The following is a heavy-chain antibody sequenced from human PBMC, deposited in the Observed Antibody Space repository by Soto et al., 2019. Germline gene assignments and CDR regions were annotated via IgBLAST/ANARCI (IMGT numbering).Heavy chain of an antibody. CDR2: ISASGRDT. D-gene: IGHD6-19*01. J-gene: IGHJ4*02. Sequence: PGGSLRFSCVASGFTFSNYAMSWVRQAPGKGLEWVSGISASGRDTYYADSVKDRFTISRDSFKNTLYLQMNSLRAEDTGTYYCAKGKTSGWYYFDYWGQGALVTVSS. V-gene: IGHV3-23*01. CDR3: AKGKTSGWYYFDY. CDR1: GFTFSNYA.